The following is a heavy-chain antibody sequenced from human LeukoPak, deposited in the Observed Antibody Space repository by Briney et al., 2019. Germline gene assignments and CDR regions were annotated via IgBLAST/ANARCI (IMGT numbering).Heavy chain of an antibody. D-gene: IGHD6-13*01. V-gene: IGHV3-21*01. Sequence: GGSLRLSCAVSGFTFSSYSMNWVRQAPGKGLEWVSSISSSSSYIYYADSVKGRFTISRDNAKNSLYLQMNSLRADDTAVCYCARDRYSSSWYDYWGQATLVTVSS. CDR3: ARDRYSSSWYDY. J-gene: IGHJ4*02. CDR2: ISSSSSYI. CDR1: GFTFSSYS.